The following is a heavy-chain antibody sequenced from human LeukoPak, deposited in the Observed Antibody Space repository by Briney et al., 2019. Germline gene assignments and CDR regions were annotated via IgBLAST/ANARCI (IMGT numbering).Heavy chain of an antibody. CDR1: EFMLTDYA. V-gene: IGHV3-30-3*01. J-gene: IGHJ5*02. CDR3: AREGGYDSGYFADYLDP. D-gene: IGHD3-22*01. CDR2: SSHDGSDK. Sequence: GGSLRLSCVASEFMLTDYALHWVRQAPGKGLEWVAVSSHDGSDKKVADAVKGRFTISRDNSKNMVYLQMSSLTTEDTAMYYCAREGGYDSGYFADYLDPWGQGTPVIVSS.